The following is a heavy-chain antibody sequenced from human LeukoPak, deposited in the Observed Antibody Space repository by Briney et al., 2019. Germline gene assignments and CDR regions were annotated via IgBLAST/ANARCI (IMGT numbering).Heavy chain of an antibody. Sequence: GGSLRLSCAASGFTVSSNYMSWVRQAPGKGREWVSVIYSGGSTYYADSVKGRFTISRDNSKNTLYLQMNRLRDEDTAVYYCAREAGPLTTVTTFWGQGTLVTVSS. V-gene: IGHV3-53*01. D-gene: IGHD4-17*01. CDR1: GFTVSSNY. CDR2: IYSGGST. J-gene: IGHJ4*02. CDR3: AREAGPLTTVTTF.